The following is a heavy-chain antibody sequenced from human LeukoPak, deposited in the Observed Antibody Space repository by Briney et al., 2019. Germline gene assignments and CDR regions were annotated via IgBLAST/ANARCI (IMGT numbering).Heavy chain of an antibody. D-gene: IGHD2-15*01. CDR3: AKDPVYCSGGSCYSRGPMNAFDI. CDR2: ISGSDYST. V-gene: IGHV3-23*01. CDR1: GFTFSSYW. J-gene: IGHJ3*02. Sequence: GGSLRLSCAASGFTFSSYWMTWVRQAPGKGLEWVSAISGSDYSTYYADSVKGRFTISRDNSKNTLYLQMNSLRAEDTAVYYCAKDPVYCSGGSCYSRGPMNAFDIWGQGTMVTVSS.